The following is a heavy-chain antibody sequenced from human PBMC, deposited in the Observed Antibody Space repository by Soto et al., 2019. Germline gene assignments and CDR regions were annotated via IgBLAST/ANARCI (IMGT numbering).Heavy chain of an antibody. J-gene: IGHJ6*02. V-gene: IGHV3-30-3*01. CDR2: ISYYGSNK. Sequence: QVQLVESGGGVVQPGRSLRLSCAASGFTFSSYAMHWVRQAPGKGLEWVAVISYYGSNKYYADSVKGRFTISRDNSKNTLYLEMNSLRAEDTAVYYCARVRRQLWWAGMDDWGQGTTVTVSS. CDR1: GFTFSSYA. D-gene: IGHD5-18*01. CDR3: ARVRRQLWWAGMDD.